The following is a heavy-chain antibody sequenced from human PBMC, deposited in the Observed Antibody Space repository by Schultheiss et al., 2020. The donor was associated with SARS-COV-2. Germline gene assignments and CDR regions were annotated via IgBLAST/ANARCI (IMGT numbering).Heavy chain of an antibody. J-gene: IGHJ6*02. CDR3: TREVETFYYYYYGMDV. CDR2: IRSKAYGGTT. Sequence: GGSLRLSCAASGFTFSDYYMSWVRQAPGKGLEWVGFIRSKAYGGTTEYAASVKGRFTISRDDSKSIAYLQMNSLKTEDTAVYYCTREVETFYYYYYGMDVWGQGTTVTVSS. CDR1: GFTFSDYY. V-gene: IGHV3-71*01.